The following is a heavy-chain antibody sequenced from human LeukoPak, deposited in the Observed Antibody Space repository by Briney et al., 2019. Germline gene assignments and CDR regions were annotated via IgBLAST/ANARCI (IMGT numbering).Heavy chain of an antibody. D-gene: IGHD6-19*01. CDR3: AREGVAVAGKGFDYYYGMDV. Sequence: PSETLSLTCTVSGGSISGGGDYWSWIRQHPGKGLGWIGYSYYGGSTYYNPSLKSRVTISVDTSKNQFSLKLSSVTAADTAVYYCAREGVAVAGKGFDYYYGMDVWGQGTTVTVSS. CDR1: GGSISGGGDY. J-gene: IGHJ6*02. CDR2: SYYGGST. V-gene: IGHV4-31*03.